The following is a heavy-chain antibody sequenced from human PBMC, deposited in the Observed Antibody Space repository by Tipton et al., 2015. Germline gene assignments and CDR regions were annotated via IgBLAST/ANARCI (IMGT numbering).Heavy chain of an antibody. Sequence: LRLSCTVSGGSISSEYWSWIRQPPGKGLEWIGYVFYPGSTYYNPSLESRVTISVDTFENQFSLKLSSATAADTAVYYCARDRPGANYFDYWGQGTLVTVSS. CDR1: GGSISSEY. D-gene: IGHD7-27*01. J-gene: IGHJ4*02. CDR3: ARDRPGANYFDY. V-gene: IGHV4-59*01. CDR2: VFYPGST.